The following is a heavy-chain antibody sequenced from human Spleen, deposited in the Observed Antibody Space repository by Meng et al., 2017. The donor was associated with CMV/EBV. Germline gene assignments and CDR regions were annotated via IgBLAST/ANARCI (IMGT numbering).Heavy chain of an antibody. J-gene: IGHJ6*02. CDR1: GFTFEDYG. V-gene: IGHV3-20*04. Sequence: GGSLRLSCVGSGFTFEDYGMGWVRQGPGKGLEWVSGIYGKGRSSGYVDSVKGRFSISRDNGKSTLYLQMNSLRAEDTAVYFCVRGHTYVDFYFYGMDVWGHGTTVTVSS. D-gene: IGHD2-8*01. CDR3: VRGHTYVDFYFYGMDV. CDR2: IYGKGRSS.